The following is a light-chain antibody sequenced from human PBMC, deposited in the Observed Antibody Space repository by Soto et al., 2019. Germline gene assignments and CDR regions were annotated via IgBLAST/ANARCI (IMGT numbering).Light chain of an antibody. V-gene: IGKV3-20*01. CDR2: GAS. CDR1: QSVSSSY. J-gene: IGKJ1*01. Sequence: EIVLTQSPGTQSLSLGERATLSCRASQSVSSSYLAWYQQKPGQAPRLLIYGASGRATGIPDRFSGSGSGTDFTLTISRLEAEDFAVYYCQQYGSSPQTFGQGTKVDIK. CDR3: QQYGSSPQT.